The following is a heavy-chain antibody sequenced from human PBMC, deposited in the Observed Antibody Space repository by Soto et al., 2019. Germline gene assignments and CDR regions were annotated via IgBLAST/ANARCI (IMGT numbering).Heavy chain of an antibody. V-gene: IGHV1-58*01. CDR3: AAVPYYYYGMDV. Sequence: SVKVSCKASGFTFTSSAVQWVRQARGQRLEWIGWIVVGSGNTNYAQKFQERVTITRDMSTSTAYMELSSLRSEDTAVYYCAAVPYYYYGMDVWGQGTTVTVSS. J-gene: IGHJ6*02. D-gene: IGHD2-2*01. CDR1: GFTFTSSA. CDR2: IVVGSGNT.